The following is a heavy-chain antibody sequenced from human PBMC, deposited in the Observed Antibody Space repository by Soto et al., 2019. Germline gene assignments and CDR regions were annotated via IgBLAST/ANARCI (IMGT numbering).Heavy chain of an antibody. CDR1: GGTFSSYA. Sequence: SVKVSCKASGGTFSSYAISWVRQAPGQGLEWMGGIIPIFGTANYAQKFQGRVTITADKSTSTAYMELSSLRSEDTAVYYCARGTTRTGTGNWFDPWGQGTLVTVSS. V-gene: IGHV1-69*06. CDR2: IIPIFGTA. D-gene: IGHD1-1*01. CDR3: ARGTTRTGTGNWFDP. J-gene: IGHJ5*02.